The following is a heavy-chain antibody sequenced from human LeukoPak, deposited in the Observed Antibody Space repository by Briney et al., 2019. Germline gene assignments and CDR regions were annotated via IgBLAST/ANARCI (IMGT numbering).Heavy chain of an antibody. CDR3: ASASNSPFDY. CDR2: IYTDSAI. V-gene: IGHV3-48*03. J-gene: IGHJ4*02. CDR1: GFIFSSYE. D-gene: IGHD2-21*01. Sequence: GGSLRRSCAASGFIFSSYEMSWVRQAPGKGLEWVSHIYTDSAIYQADSVKGRFTISRDNAKNSLYLQMNSLRAEDTAVYYCASASNSPFDYWGQGTLVTVSS.